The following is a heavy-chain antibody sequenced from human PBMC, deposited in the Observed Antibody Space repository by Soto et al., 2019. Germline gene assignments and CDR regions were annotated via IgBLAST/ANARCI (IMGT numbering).Heavy chain of an antibody. CDR3: ARDPGAWELPNWFDP. CDR2: ISAYNGNT. V-gene: IGHV1-18*01. J-gene: IGHJ5*02. D-gene: IGHD1-26*01. CDR1: GYTFTSYG. Sequence: GASVKVSCKASGYTFTSYGISWVRQAPGQGLEWMGWISAYNGNTNYAQKLQGRVTMTTDTSTSTAYMELRSLRSDDTAVYYCARDPGAWELPNWFDPWGQGTLVTVSS.